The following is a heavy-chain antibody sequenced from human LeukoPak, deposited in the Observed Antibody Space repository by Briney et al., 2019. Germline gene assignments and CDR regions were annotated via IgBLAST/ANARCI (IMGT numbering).Heavy chain of an antibody. D-gene: IGHD3-10*01. CDR2: IYPGDPDT. CDR1: GSSFTSYW. Sequence: GESLKISCKGSGSSFTSYWIGWVRQMPGKGLEWMGIIYPGDPDTRYSPSFQGQVTISADKSISTAYLQWSSLKASDTAMYYCARREDYYGSGSYSNYFDYWGQGTLVTVSS. CDR3: ARREDYYGSGSYSNYFDY. V-gene: IGHV5-51*01. J-gene: IGHJ4*02.